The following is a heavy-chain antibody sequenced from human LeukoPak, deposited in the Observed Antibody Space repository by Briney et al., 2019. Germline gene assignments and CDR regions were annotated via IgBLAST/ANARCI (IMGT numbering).Heavy chain of an antibody. D-gene: IGHD4-23*01. CDR2: IYHSGST. CDR3: ARLYYGGITYYYYYMDV. V-gene: IGHV4-38-2*02. CDR1: GYSISSGYY. J-gene: IGHJ6*03. Sequence: PSETLSLTCTVSGYSISSGYYWGWIRQPPGKGLEWIGSIYHSGSTYYNPSLKSRVTISVDTSKNQFSLKLSSVTAADTAVYYCARLYYGGITYYYYYMDVWGKGTTVTVSS.